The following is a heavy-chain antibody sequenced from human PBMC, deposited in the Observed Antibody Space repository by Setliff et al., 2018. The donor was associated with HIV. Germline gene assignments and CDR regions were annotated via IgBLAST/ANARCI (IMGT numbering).Heavy chain of an antibody. D-gene: IGHD3-10*01. Sequence: VASVKVSCKASGGTFSSFAISWVRQAPGQGLEWMGGIIPIFGTANYAQKFQGRVTITTDESTTTAYMELRSLRSEDTAVYYCERETYYGSGSYLPTEYYYYYMDVWGKGTTVTVSS. CDR3: ERETYYGSGSYLPTEYYYYYMDV. V-gene: IGHV1-69*05. CDR2: IIPIFGTA. CDR1: GGTFSSFA. J-gene: IGHJ6*03.